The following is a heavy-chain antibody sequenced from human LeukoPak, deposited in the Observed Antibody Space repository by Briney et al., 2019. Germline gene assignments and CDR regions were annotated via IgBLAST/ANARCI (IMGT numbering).Heavy chain of an antibody. D-gene: IGHD4-17*01. CDR2: IYYSGST. V-gene: IGHV4-59*11. J-gene: IGHJ5*02. Sequence: SETLSLTRSVSGGSISSHYWSWIRQPPGKGLEWIGYIYYSGSTKYNPSLKSRVTISVDTSKNQFSLKLSSVTAADTAVYYCARGGTTVTPGLLWFDPWGQGTLVTVSS. CDR1: GGSISSHY. CDR3: ARGGTTVTPGLLWFDP.